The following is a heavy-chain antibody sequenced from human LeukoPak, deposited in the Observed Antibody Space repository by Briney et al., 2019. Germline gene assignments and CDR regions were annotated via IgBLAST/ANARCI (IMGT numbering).Heavy chain of an antibody. D-gene: IGHD4-17*01. CDR3: ARGPAATGSEAYGDYPRHFDY. CDR2: INHSGST. CDR1: GYSISSGYY. Sequence: PSETLSLTCAVSGYSISSGYYWSWIRQPPGKGLEWIGEINHSGSTNYNPSLKSRVTISVDTSKNQFSLKLSSVTAADTAVYYCARGPAATGSEAYGDYPRHFDYWGQGTLVTVSS. J-gene: IGHJ4*02. V-gene: IGHV4-34*01.